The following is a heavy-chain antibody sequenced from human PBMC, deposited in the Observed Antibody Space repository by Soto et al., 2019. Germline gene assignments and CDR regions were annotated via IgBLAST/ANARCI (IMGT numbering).Heavy chain of an antibody. V-gene: IGHV3-49*04. J-gene: IGHJ1*01. CDR2: IRSKAYGATT. CDR1: GFTFGDYA. D-gene: IGHD4-17*01. Sequence: HPGGSLRLSCTASGFTFGDYAMGWVRQAPGKGLEWVGFIRSKAYGATTEYAASVKGRFTISRDDSKSIAYLQMNSLKTEDTAVYYCTRTLTNYGYAEYFLHGGQGALVTVAT. CDR3: TRTLTNYGYAEYFLH.